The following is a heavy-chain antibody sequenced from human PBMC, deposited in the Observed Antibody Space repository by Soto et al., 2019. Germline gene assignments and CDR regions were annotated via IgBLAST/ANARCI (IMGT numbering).Heavy chain of an antibody. CDR3: ATLTGSN. D-gene: IGHD3-9*01. CDR1: GFSLTANGVG. J-gene: IGHJ4*02. CDR2: VYWDDDK. Sequence: ITLKESGPPLVKPTQTLTLTCSFSGFSLTANGVGVGWVRQPPGLALEWLAMVYWDDDKHYSASLRSRLSITKDTSKSQVVLTMTNMDRVDTGTYYCATLTGSNWGQGALVTVSS. V-gene: IGHV2-5*02.